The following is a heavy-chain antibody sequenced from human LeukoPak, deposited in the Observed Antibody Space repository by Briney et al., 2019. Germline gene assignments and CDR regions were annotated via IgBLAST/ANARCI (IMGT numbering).Heavy chain of an antibody. Sequence: GASVKVSCKASGYTFTSYDINWVRQATGQGLEWMGWMNPNSGNTGYAQKFQGRVTITRNTSISTAYMELSSLRSEDTAVYYCARCVRGGDGYNFDYWGQGTLVTVSS. V-gene: IGHV1-8*03. CDR2: MNPNSGNT. CDR1: GYTFTSYD. D-gene: IGHD5-24*01. J-gene: IGHJ4*02. CDR3: ARCVRGGDGYNFDY.